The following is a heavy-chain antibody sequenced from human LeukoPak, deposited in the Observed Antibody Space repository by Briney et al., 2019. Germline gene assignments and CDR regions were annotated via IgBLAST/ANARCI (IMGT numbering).Heavy chain of an antibody. J-gene: IGHJ4*02. D-gene: IGHD6-13*01. CDR2: IYHSGST. Sequence: PSETLSLTCTVSGGSISSGGYYWSWIRQPPGKGLEWIGYIYHSGSTYYNPSLKSRVTISVDRSKNQFSLRLSSVTAADTAVYYCARDGIAAAGYFDYWGQGTLVTVSS. CDR1: GGSISSGGYY. V-gene: IGHV4-30-2*01. CDR3: ARDGIAAAGYFDY.